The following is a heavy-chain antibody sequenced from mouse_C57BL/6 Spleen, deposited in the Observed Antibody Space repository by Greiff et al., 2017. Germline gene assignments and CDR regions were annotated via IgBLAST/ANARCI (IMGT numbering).Heavy chain of an antibody. V-gene: IGHV1-72*01. J-gene: IGHJ4*01. D-gene: IGHD4-1*01. Sequence: VQLQASGAELVKPGASVKLSCKASGSTFNSYWMHWVKQRPGRGLEWIGRIDPNSGGTKYNEKFKSKAPLTVDKPSSTAHVQLSSVTSEDSAVDYCAKNWVGDYAMDYWGQGTSVTVSS. CDR1: GSTFNSYW. CDR3: AKNWVGDYAMDY. CDR2: IDPNSGGT.